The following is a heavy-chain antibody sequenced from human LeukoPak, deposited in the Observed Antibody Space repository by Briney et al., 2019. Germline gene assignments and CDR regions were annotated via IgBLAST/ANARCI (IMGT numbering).Heavy chain of an antibody. J-gene: IGHJ4*02. CDR1: DGSISNYY. Sequence: PSETLPLTCTVSDGSISNYYWSWIRQPPGKGLEWIGYIYTSGSTNYNPSLKSRVTISVDTSKNQFSLKLSSVTAADTAVYYCARHLTGSSVCIEYWGQGTLVTVSS. CDR2: IYTSGST. D-gene: IGHD2-8*02. V-gene: IGHV4-4*09. CDR3: ARHLTGSSVCIEY.